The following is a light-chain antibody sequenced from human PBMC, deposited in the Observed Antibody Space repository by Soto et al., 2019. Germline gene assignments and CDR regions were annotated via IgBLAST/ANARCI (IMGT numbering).Light chain of an antibody. Sequence: DIQMTQSPSTLSASVGDRVTITCRASQSISSWLAWYQQKPGKAPKVLIYKASSLDSGLPSRFSGSGSGIEFTLTISSLQPDDFATYYCQQYNSYPTCGQGTRLEIK. CDR3: QQYNSYPT. J-gene: IGKJ5*01. CDR1: QSISSW. V-gene: IGKV1-5*03. CDR2: KAS.